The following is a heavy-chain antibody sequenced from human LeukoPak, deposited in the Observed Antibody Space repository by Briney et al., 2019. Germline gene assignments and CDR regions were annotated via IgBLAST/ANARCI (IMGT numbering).Heavy chain of an antibody. CDR2: IKQDGSGK. CDR3: VGGGAFDF. V-gene: IGHV3-7*01. Sequence: GGSLRLSCAASGFTFSSYGMHWVRQAPGKGLEWVANIKQDGSGKSYVDSVKGRFTVSRDNARNSLYLQMNSLRAEDTAVYYCVGGGAFDFWGQGTMVTVSS. CDR1: GFTFSSYG. D-gene: IGHD3-16*01. J-gene: IGHJ3*01.